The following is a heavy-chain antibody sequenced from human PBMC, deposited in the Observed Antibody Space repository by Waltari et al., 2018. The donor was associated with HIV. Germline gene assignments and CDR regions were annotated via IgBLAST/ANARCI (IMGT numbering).Heavy chain of an antibody. CDR3: AREWGTLMVAWFDP. D-gene: IGHD3-10*01. CDR2: MFHNGST. V-gene: IGHV4-38-2*02. Sequence: QVQLQESGPGLVKPSETLSLTCAVSGYSISSGYSWGWKRQPPGKALEWIGSMFHNGSTYYNPSLNSRVTISVDTSKNQFSLKLSSVTSADTAIYYCAREWGTLMVAWFDPWGQGTLVTVSS. CDR1: GYSISSGYS. J-gene: IGHJ5*02.